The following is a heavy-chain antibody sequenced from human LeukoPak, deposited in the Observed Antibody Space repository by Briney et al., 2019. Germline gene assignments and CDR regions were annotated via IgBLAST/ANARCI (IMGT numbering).Heavy chain of an antibody. CDR3: ARVGYQDDYVWGSYRYTGPDY. Sequence: PGGSLRLSCAASGFTFSSYSMNWVRQAPGKGLEWVSSISTSSSYIYYADSVKGRFTISRDNAKNSLYLQMSSLRAEDTAVYYCARVGYQDDYVWGSYRYTGPDYWGQGTLVTVSS. J-gene: IGHJ4*02. CDR1: GFTFSSYS. D-gene: IGHD3-16*02. V-gene: IGHV3-21*01. CDR2: ISTSSSYI.